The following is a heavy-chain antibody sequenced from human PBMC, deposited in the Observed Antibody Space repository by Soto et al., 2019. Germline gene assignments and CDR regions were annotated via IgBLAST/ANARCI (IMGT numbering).Heavy chain of an antibody. CDR1: GFTFSSYA. CDR2: MSFDGSNK. J-gene: IGHJ4*02. D-gene: IGHD4-17*01. CDR3: AKDPGYGDYEDYFDY. V-gene: IGHV3-30*18. Sequence: QVQLVESGGGVVQPGRSLRLSCAASGFTFSSYAMHWVRQAPGKGLEWVAVMSFDGSNKYYADSVQGRLTISRDNSKNPLYLQMNSLRPEDTAVYYCAKDPGYGDYEDYFDYWGQGTLVTVSS.